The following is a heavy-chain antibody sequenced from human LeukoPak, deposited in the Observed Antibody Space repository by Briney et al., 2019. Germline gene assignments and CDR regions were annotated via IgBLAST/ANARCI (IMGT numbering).Heavy chain of an antibody. CDR3: ARDNGDYWFDY. CDR1: GYTFTGYY. D-gene: IGHD4-17*01. Sequence: EASVKVSCKASGYTFTGYYMHWVRQAPGQGLEWMGWINPNSGGTNYAQKFQGRVTMTRDTSISTAYMELDRLRSDDTAVYYCARDNGDYWFDYWGQGTLVTVSS. J-gene: IGHJ4*02. CDR2: INPNSGGT. V-gene: IGHV1-2*02.